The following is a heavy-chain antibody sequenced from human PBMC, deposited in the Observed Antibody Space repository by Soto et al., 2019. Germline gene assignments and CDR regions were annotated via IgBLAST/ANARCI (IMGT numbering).Heavy chain of an antibody. CDR1: GFSLSTSGVG. Sequence: QITLKESGPTLVKPTQTLTLTCTFSGFSLSTSGVGVGWIRQPPGKALEWLALIYWDDDTRYSPSMKSRLTITKDTSKNQVVLTMTSMDPVDTATYYCAQRLSYCSGGSCYSGFDYWGQGTLVTVSS. J-gene: IGHJ4*02. V-gene: IGHV2-5*02. CDR3: AQRLSYCSGGSCYSGFDY. D-gene: IGHD2-15*01. CDR2: IYWDDDT.